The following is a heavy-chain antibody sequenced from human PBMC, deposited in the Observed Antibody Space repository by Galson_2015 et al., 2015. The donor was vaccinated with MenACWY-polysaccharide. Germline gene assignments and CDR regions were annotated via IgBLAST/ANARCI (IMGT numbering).Heavy chain of an antibody. Sequence: PLSLTCLVSGGSISSGTYCWSWIRQSAGEGLEWIGRIYTSGTTNYNPSLRSRVTISIDTSKNRFSLKLSSVTAADTAVYYCTRATFGLYGMDIWGQGTTVTVSS. J-gene: IGHJ6*02. CDR3: TRATFGLYGMDI. CDR1: GGSISSGTYC. D-gene: IGHD3-16*01. V-gene: IGHV4-61*02. CDR2: IYTSGTT.